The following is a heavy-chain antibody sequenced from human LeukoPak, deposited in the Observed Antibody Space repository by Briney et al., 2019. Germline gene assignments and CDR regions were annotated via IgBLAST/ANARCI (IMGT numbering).Heavy chain of an antibody. D-gene: IGHD5-24*01. CDR3: ARHEEEDGYNAKTFGY. Sequence: SETLSLTCTVSGFSISSSNNFWGWIRQPPGKGLEWIGSVHYSGTTYYIPSLKSRVTISVDTSKNQFSLKLSSVTAADTAVYYCARHEEEDGYNAKTFGYWGQGTLVTVSS. V-gene: IGHV4-39*01. J-gene: IGHJ4*02. CDR2: VHYSGTT. CDR1: GFSISSSNNF.